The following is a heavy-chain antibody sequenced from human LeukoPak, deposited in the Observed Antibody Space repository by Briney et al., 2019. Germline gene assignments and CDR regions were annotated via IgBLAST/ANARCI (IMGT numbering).Heavy chain of an antibody. CDR2: TYYRSKWYN. CDR3: ARDFGTTGWHTFDY. Sequence: SPTLSLTFVVSGDSVSSKNGAWNWIRQSPSRGLEWLGSTYYRSKWYNDYAESMEGRMTISQDTSKNQYSLHLNSVTPDDTAVYYCARDFGTTGWHTFDYWGQGTLVTVSS. V-gene: IGHV6-1*01. D-gene: IGHD6-19*01. CDR1: GDSVSSKNGA. J-gene: IGHJ4*02.